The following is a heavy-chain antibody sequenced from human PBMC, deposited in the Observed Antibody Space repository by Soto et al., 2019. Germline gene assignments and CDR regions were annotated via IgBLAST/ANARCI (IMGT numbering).Heavy chain of an antibody. CDR3: ARVKGQWLIVFDI. D-gene: IGHD6-19*01. V-gene: IGHV3-74*01. CDR1: GFTFSSYW. CDR2: INGDGSST. Sequence: EVLLVGSGGGLVQPGEALRLSCAASGFTFSSYWMHWVRQAPGKGLVLVSRINGDGSSTSYADSVKGRFTISRDNAKNTLYLQMNSLRAEDTAMYYCARVKGQWLIVFDIWGQGTMVTVSS. J-gene: IGHJ3*02.